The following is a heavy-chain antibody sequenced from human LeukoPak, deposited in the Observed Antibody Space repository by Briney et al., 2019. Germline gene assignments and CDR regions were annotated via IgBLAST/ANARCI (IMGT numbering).Heavy chain of an antibody. V-gene: IGHV3-74*01. CDR3: AKGKAPGAVDWFDP. D-gene: IGHD2-8*02. J-gene: IGHJ5*02. Sequence: GGSLRLSCTASGFRFSDFWMHWVRQAPGKGLVWVSRIRGDWHDTTYADSVKGRFTVSRDNSKNTLYLQINRLTAEDTALYYCAKGKAPGAVDWFDPWGQGTLVTVSS. CDR2: IRGDWHDT. CDR1: GFRFSDFW.